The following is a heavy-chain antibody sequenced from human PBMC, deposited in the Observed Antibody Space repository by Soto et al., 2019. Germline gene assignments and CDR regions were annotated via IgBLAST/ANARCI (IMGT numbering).Heavy chain of an antibody. CDR1: GYTFTSYA. CDR2: INAGNGNT. V-gene: IGHV1-3*01. D-gene: IGHD4-17*01. Sequence: ASVKVSCKASGYTFTSYAMHWVRQAPGQRLEWMGWINAGNGNTKYSQKFQGRVTITRDTSTSTVYMELSSLRSEDTAVYYCARVHPGDSIDYWGQGTLVTVSS. CDR3: ARVHPGDSIDY. J-gene: IGHJ4*02.